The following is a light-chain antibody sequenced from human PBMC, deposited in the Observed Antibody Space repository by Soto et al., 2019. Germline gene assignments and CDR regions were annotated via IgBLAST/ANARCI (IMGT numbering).Light chain of an antibody. V-gene: IGLV2-14*01. CDR1: SSDVGTYNN. J-gene: IGLJ1*01. CDR2: EVT. Sequence: QSALTQPASVSGSPGQSITISCTGTSSDVGTYNNVSWYQQHPGKAPKLIIYEVTNRPSGVSDRFSGSKSGNTASLTISGLQAEDEADYYCSSYTDSSSRVFGTGTKLNVL. CDR3: SSYTDSSSRV.